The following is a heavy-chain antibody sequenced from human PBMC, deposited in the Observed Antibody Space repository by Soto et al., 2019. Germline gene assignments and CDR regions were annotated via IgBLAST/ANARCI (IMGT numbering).Heavy chain of an antibody. Sequence: SETLSLTCTVSGGSISSSSYYWGWIRQPPGKGLEWIGSIYYSGSTYYNPSLKSRVTISVDTSKNQFSLKLSSVTAADTAVYYCARIYYYDSSEDYCPDYWGQGTLVTVSS. D-gene: IGHD3-22*01. CDR3: ARIYYYDSSEDYCPDY. J-gene: IGHJ4*02. V-gene: IGHV4-39*01. CDR2: IYYSGST. CDR1: GGSISSSSYY.